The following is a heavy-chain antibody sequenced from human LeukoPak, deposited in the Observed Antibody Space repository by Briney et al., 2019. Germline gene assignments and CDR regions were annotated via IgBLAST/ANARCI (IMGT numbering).Heavy chain of an antibody. CDR2: ISGSGYTT. CDR3: ARDYVQDY. CDR1: GFTFNSYG. J-gene: IGHJ4*02. D-gene: IGHD3-16*01. V-gene: IGHV3-23*01. Sequence: TGGSPRLSCEASGFTFNSYGMSWVRQAPGKGLEWVSAISGSGYTTYYADSVKGRFTISRDNAKNSLYLQMNSLRDEDTAVYYCARDYVQDYWGQGTLVTVSS.